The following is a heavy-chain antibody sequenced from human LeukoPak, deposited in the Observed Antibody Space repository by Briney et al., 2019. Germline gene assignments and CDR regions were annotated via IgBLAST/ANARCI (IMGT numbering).Heavy chain of an antibody. D-gene: IGHD3-10*01. V-gene: IGHV3-23*01. Sequence: GGSLRLSCAASGFTFSSYAMSWVRQAPGKGLEWVSAISGSGGSTYYADSVKGRFTISRDNSKNTLYLQMNSLRAEDTAVYYCAKNGAGTMVRGVQDLYYYYGMDVWGQGTTVTVSS. CDR2: ISGSGGST. CDR1: GFTFSSYA. J-gene: IGHJ6*02. CDR3: AKNGAGTMVRGVQDLYYYYGMDV.